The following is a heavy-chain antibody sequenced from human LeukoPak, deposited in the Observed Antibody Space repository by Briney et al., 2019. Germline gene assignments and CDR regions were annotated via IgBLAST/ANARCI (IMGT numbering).Heavy chain of an antibody. CDR2: IYTSGST. CDR3: ARDPGRYSGYDFDDAFDI. V-gene: IGHV4-61*02. J-gene: IGHJ3*02. Sequence: PSETLSLTCTVSGGSISSGSYYWSWIRQPAGKGLEWIGRIYTSGSTNYNPSLKSRVTISVDTSKNQFSLKLSSVTAADTAVYYCARDPGRYSGYDFDDAFDIWGQGTMVTVSS. D-gene: IGHD5-12*01. CDR1: GGSISSGSYY.